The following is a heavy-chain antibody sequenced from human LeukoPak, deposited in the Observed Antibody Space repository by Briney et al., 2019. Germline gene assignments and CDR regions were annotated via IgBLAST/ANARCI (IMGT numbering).Heavy chain of an antibody. D-gene: IGHD4-17*01. J-gene: IGHJ2*01. CDR1: GFTFSGSA. Sequence: PGGSLKLSCAASGFTFSGSAMHWVRQASGKGLEWVGRIRSKANNYATAYAASVKGRFTISRDDSKNTAYLQMNSLKTEDTAVYYCTRRGYGDYVSYWYFDLWGRGTLVTVSS. CDR3: TRRGYGDYVSYWYFDL. V-gene: IGHV3-73*01. CDR2: IRSKANNYAT.